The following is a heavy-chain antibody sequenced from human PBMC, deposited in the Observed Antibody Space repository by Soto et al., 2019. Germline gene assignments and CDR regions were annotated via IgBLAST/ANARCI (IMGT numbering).Heavy chain of an antibody. CDR1: GGSISSGGYY. V-gene: IGHV4-31*03. D-gene: IGHD6-13*01. J-gene: IGHJ4*02. CDR3: ARCVLVPNAKFDY. CDR2: IYYSGST. Sequence: SETLSLTCTVSGGSISSGGYYWSWIRQHPGKGLEWIGYIYYSGSTYYNPSLKSRVTISVDTSKNQFSLKLSSVTAADTAVYYCARCVLVPNAKFDYWGQGTLVTVSS.